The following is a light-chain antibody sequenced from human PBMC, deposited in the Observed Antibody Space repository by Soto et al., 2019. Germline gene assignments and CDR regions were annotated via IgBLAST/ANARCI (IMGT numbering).Light chain of an antibody. CDR1: SSNIGSNP. CDR2: SDN. J-gene: IGLJ1*01. Sequence: QSVLTQPPSASGTPGQRVTMSCSGRSSNIGSNPVNWYQQLTGTAPKLLIYSDNQRPSGVPDRFSGSKSGTSASLAISGLQSEDEADYYCAAWDDSLNGRYVFGTGTKVTVL. V-gene: IGLV1-44*01. CDR3: AAWDDSLNGRYV.